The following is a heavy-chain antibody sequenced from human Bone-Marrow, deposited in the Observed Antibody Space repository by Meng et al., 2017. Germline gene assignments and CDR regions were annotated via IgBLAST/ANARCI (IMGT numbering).Heavy chain of an antibody. J-gene: IGHJ4*02. CDR1: GSSFTSYW. CDR2: IYPGDSDT. Sequence: GESLTISCKVSGSSFTSYWIGWVRQMPGKGLEWMGIIYPGDSDTRYSPSFQGQVTISADKSICTAYLQWSSLKASDTAMYYCARGTYGDYQRDYFDYWGQGTLVTVSS. CDR3: ARGTYGDYQRDYFDY. D-gene: IGHD4-17*01. V-gene: IGHV5-51*01.